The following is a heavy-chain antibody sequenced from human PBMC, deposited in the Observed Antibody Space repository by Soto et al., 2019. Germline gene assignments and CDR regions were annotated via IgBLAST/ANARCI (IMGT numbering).Heavy chain of an antibody. Sequence: WGSLRLSCLASGLTFSSYGMHCVRQAPGKGLEWVAVIWYDGSTKYSADSVKGLFTISRDNSKNTLYLQMNSLRAEDTAVYYWARARDSAGVPAAIITADFGMDVWSQGPTVNDSS. CDR2: IWYDGSTK. J-gene: IGHJ6*02. CDR3: ARARDSAGVPAAIITADFGMDV. D-gene: IGHD2-2*01. CDR1: GLTFSSYG. V-gene: IGHV3-33*01.